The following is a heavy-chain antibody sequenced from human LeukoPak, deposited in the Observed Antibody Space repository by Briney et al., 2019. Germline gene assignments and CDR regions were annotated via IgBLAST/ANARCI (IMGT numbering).Heavy chain of an antibody. CDR2: IKQAGSEK. CDR1: GFTFSRYW. J-gene: IGHJ4*02. Sequence: PGGSLRLSCAASGFTFSRYWMTWVRQAPGKGLEWVANIKQAGSEKYYVDSVKGRFTISRDNAKNSLYLQMNSLRDEDTAVYYCARDWGGENDYWGQGTLVTVSS. CDR3: ARDWGGENDY. V-gene: IGHV3-7*01. D-gene: IGHD3-10*01.